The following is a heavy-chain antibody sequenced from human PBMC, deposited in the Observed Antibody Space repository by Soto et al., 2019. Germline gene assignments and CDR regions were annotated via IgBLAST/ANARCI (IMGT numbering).Heavy chain of an antibody. CDR3: ARLGAARSAPFDP. CDR1: GFTFSSYA. CDR2: ISYDGSNK. V-gene: IGHV3-30-3*01. J-gene: IGHJ5*02. D-gene: IGHD6-6*01. Sequence: VGSLRLSCAASGFTFSSYAMHWVRQAPGKGLEWVAVISYDGSNKYYADSVKGRFTISRDNSKNTLYLQMNSLRAEDTAVYYCARLGAARSAPFDPWGQGTLVTVSS.